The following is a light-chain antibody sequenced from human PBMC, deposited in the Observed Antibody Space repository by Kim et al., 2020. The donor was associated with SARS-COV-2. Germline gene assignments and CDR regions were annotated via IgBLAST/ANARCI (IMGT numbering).Light chain of an antibody. J-gene: IGLJ2*01. V-gene: IGLV1-44*01. CDR1: SSNIGGYN. CDR2: LTD. Sequence: GKEVNIAGSRCSSNIGGYNVDWYQHFQGTAPTVLVYLTDSRPAGVPDGLSGSKYGTSASLAISGLQSEEEGEYYCAAWDDSLNAVIFGGGTQLTVL. CDR3: AAWDDSLNAVI.